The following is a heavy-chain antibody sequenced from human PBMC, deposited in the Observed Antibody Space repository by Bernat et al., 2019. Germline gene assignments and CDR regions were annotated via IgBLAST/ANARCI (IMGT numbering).Heavy chain of an antibody. Sequence: EVQLLESGGGLVQPGGSLRLSCAASGFTFSSYAMSWVRQAPGKGLEWVSAISGSGGSTYYADSVKGRFTISRDNSKNTLYLQMNSLRAEDTAVYYCARGAYCSSTSCHWEQWLVHFDYWGQGTLVTVSS. CDR2: ISGSGGST. J-gene: IGHJ4*02. D-gene: IGHD2-2*01. CDR3: ARGAYCSSTSCHWEQWLVHFDY. V-gene: IGHV3-23*01. CDR1: GFTFSSYA.